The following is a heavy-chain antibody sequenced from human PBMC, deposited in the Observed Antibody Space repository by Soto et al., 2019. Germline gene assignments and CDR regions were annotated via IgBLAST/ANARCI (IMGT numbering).Heavy chain of an antibody. V-gene: IGHV1-69*02. D-gene: IGHD2-15*01. CDR3: ATQAYCSGGSCYPDY. Sequence: QVQLVQSGAEVKKPGSSVKVSCKASGGTFSSYTISWVRQAPGQGLEWMGRIIPIFGIANYAQKFQGRVTITADKSTSTAYMELSSLRSEDTAVYYCATQAYCSGGSCYPDYWGQGTLVTVSS. J-gene: IGHJ4*02. CDR1: GGTFSSYT. CDR2: IIPIFGIA.